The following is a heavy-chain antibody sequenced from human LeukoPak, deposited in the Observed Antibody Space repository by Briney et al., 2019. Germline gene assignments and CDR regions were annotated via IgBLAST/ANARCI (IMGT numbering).Heavy chain of an antibody. J-gene: IGHJ4*02. CDR2: IYTSGST. CDR1: GGSISSYY. CDR3: GRDNDYGGTFDY. V-gene: IGHV4-4*07. D-gene: IGHD4-17*01. Sequence: SETLSLTCTVSGGSISSYYWSWIRQPAGKGLEWIGRIYTSGSTNYNPSLKSRVTMSVDTSKNQFSLKLSSVTAADTAVYYCGRDNDYGGTFDYWGQGTLVTVSS.